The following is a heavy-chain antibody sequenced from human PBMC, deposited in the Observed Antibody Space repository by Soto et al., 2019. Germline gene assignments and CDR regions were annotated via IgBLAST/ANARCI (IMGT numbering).Heavy chain of an antibody. CDR2: IGSGGAPT. CDR1: GFTFNTYD. Sequence: EVQLLESGGDLVQPGGSLRLSCAASGFTFNTYDMSWVRQAPGKGLEWVSVIGSGGAPTYYADSVKGRFTISRDNSKNTLLLQMDSLRAEDTAVYYCAKARATYDTSCFYFRPLDSWGQGTLVTVSS. D-gene: IGHD3-22*01. J-gene: IGHJ4*02. CDR3: AKARATYDTSCFYFRPLDS. V-gene: IGHV3-23*01.